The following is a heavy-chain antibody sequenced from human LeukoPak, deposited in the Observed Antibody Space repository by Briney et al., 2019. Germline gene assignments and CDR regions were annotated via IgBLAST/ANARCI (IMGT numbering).Heavy chain of an antibody. Sequence: ASVKVSCKASGYTFTSYDINWVRQATGQGLEWMGWMNPNSGNTGYAQKFQGRVTMTRNTSISTAYMELSSLRSEDMAVYYCARGVRFLEWLSSTYYFDYWGQGTLVTVSS. CDR3: ARGVRFLEWLSSTYYFDY. CDR2: MNPNSGNT. J-gene: IGHJ4*02. CDR1: GYTFTSYD. D-gene: IGHD3-3*01. V-gene: IGHV1-8*01.